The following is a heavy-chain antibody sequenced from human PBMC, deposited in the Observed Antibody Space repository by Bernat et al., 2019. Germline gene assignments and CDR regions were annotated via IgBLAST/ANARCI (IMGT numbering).Heavy chain of an antibody. J-gene: IGHJ6*02. V-gene: IGHV3-23*01. CDR1: GFTFSNYA. CDR3: AKGSEVYYYGMDV. CDR2: ISGSGGST. Sequence: EVRLLESGGGLVQPGGSLRLSCAASGFTFSNYAISWVRQAPGKGLEWVSAISGSGGSTYYADSVQGRFIISRDNSKNTLYLQMNSLRAEDTAIYYCAKGSEVYYYGMDVWGQGTTVTVSS.